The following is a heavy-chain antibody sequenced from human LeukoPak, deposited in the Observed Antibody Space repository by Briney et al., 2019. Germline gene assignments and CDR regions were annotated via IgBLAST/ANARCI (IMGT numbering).Heavy chain of an antibody. CDR1: GFTFSSYW. D-gene: IGHD4-17*01. V-gene: IGHV3-7*03. Sequence: GGSLRLSCAASGFTFSSYWMSWVRQAPGKGLEWEANIKQDGSEKYYVDSVRGRFTISRDNSKNTLFLQMNSLRAEDTAVYYCAKPSYGDPLDAFDIWGQGTMVTVSS. CDR3: AKPSYGDPLDAFDI. J-gene: IGHJ3*02. CDR2: IKQDGSEK.